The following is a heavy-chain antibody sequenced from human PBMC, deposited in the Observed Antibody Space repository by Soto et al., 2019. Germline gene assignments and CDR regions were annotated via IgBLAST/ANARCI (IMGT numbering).Heavy chain of an antibody. CDR1: GFTFSSYE. CDR3: ARDPAAASDYYYYGMDV. J-gene: IGHJ6*02. Sequence: GGSLRLSCAASGFTFSSYEMNWVRQAPGKWLEWVSYISSSGSTIYYADSVKGRFTISRGNAKNSLYLQMNSLRAEDTAVYYCARDPAAASDYYYYGMDVWGQGTTVNVSS. CDR2: ISSSGSTI. D-gene: IGHD2-2*01. V-gene: IGHV3-48*03.